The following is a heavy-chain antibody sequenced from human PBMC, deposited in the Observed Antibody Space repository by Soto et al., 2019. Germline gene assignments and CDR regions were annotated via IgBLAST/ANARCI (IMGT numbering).Heavy chain of an antibody. Sequence: PGGSLRLSCAASGFTFSSYAMSWVRQAPGKGLEWVSAISGSGGSTYYADSVKGRFTISRDNSKNTLYPQMNSLRAEDTAVYYCAKGGYCSSTSCYLYYFDSWGQGTLVTVSS. J-gene: IGHJ4*02. D-gene: IGHD2-2*03. V-gene: IGHV3-23*01. CDR2: ISGSGGST. CDR1: GFTFSSYA. CDR3: AKGGYCSSTSCYLYYFDS.